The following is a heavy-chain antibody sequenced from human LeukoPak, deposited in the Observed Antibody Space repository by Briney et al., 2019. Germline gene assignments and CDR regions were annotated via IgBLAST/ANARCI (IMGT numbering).Heavy chain of an antibody. CDR3: AKYTAMVTEYYYYGMDV. CDR1: GFTFSTYA. V-gene: IGHV3-23*01. Sequence: GGSLRLSCAASGFTFSTYAMSWVRQPPGKGLEWVSGISASGGRTYYAGSVKGRLTISRDNSKNTLYLQVNSLRAEDTAVYYCAKYTAMVTEYYYYGMDVWGQGPRSPSP. D-gene: IGHD5-18*01. CDR2: ISASGGRT. J-gene: IGHJ6*02.